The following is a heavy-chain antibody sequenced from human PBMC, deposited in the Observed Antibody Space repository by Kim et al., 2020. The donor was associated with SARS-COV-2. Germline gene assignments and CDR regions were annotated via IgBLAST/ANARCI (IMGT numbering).Heavy chain of an antibody. J-gene: IGHJ4*02. Sequence: GGSLRLSCAASGFTFSSYWMSWVRQAPGKGLEWVANIKQDGSEKYYVDSVKGRFTISRDNAKNSLYLQMNSLRAEDTAVYYCARDDCSGGSCYRPQFGYWGQGTLVTVSS. CDR2: IKQDGSEK. CDR3: ARDDCSGGSCYRPQFGY. CDR1: GFTFSSYW. V-gene: IGHV3-7*01. D-gene: IGHD2-15*01.